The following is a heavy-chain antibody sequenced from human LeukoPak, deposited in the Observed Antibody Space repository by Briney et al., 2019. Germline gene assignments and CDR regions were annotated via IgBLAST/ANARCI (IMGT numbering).Heavy chain of an antibody. D-gene: IGHD3-22*01. J-gene: IGHJ4*01. V-gene: IGHV4-59*08. CDR1: GASINNNS. CDR2: IYSSGSA. Sequence: PSETLSLTCTVSGASINNNSWTWIRQPPGKGLEWIGYIYSSGSAKYNPSLKSRVIISGDTSKNQISLNLTSVTAADTAVYCWARHRDYYDTWGHGTLVTVSS. CDR3: ARHRDYYDT.